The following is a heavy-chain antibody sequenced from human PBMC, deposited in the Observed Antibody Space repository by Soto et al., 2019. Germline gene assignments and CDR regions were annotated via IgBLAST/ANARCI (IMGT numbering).Heavy chain of an antibody. CDR2: IRSRANSYAT. Sequence: EVQLVESGGGLVQPGGSLKLSCAASGFTFSGSGMHWVRQASGKGLEWVGRIRSRANSYATAYAASVKGRFTISRDDSKNTAYLQMNSLKTEDAAVYYCTSLQTTVTTVDLWGRGTLVTVSS. CDR3: TSLQTTVTTVDL. V-gene: IGHV3-73*01. D-gene: IGHD4-17*01. J-gene: IGHJ2*01. CDR1: GFTFSGSG.